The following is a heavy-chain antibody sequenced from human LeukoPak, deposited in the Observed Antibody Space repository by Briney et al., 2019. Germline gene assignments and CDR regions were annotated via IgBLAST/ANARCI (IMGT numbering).Heavy chain of an antibody. CDR1: GFIFRSYW. CDR3: AKVHSSGWYLVPDFDY. CDR2: ISGSGGST. Sequence: PGGSLRLSCAASGFIFRSYWMNWVRQAPGKGLEWVSAISGSGGSTYYADSVKGRFTISRDNSKNTLYLQMNSLRAEDTAVYYCAKVHSSGWYLVPDFDYWGQGTLVTVSS. D-gene: IGHD6-19*01. J-gene: IGHJ4*02. V-gene: IGHV3-23*01.